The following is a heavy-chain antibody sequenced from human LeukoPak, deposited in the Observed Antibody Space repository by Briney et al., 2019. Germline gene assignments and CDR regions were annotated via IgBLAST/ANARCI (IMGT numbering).Heavy chain of an antibody. J-gene: IGHJ4*02. CDR3: ARHVAYYDILTGYNVALGFDY. V-gene: IGHV4-38-2*02. Sequence: SETLSLTCTVSGYSISSGYYWGWIRQPPGKWLEWIGSIYHSGSTYYNPSLKSRVTISVDTSKNQFSLKLSSVTAADTAVYYCARHVAYYDILTGYNVALGFDYWGQGTLVTVSS. CDR2: IYHSGST. CDR1: GYSISSGYY. D-gene: IGHD3-9*01.